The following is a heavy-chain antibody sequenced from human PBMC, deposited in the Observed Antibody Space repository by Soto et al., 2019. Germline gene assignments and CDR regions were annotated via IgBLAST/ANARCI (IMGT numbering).Heavy chain of an antibody. J-gene: IGHJ6*02. CDR2: IYYSGST. V-gene: IGHV4-31*03. CDR3: ASGQQLGLYYYYGMDV. Sequence: PSETLSLTCTVSGGSISSGGYYWSWIRQHPGKGLEWIGYIYYSGSTYYNPSLKSRVTISVDTSKNQFSLKLSSVTAADTAVYYCASGQQLGLYYYYGMDVWGQGTTVTVSS. D-gene: IGHD6-13*01. CDR1: GGSISSGGYY.